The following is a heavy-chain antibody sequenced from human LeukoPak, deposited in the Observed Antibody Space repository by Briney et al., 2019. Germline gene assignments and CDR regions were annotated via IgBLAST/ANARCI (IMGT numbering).Heavy chain of an antibody. CDR1: GFTFSSYA. V-gene: IGHV3-23*01. Sequence: GGSLRLSCAASGFTFSSYAMSWVRQAPGKGLEGVAAISGSGGSTYYADSVKGRFTISRDNSKNTLYLQTNSLRAEDTAVYYCAKTGFGSSSLAFDYWGQGTLLTVSS. CDR2: ISGSGGST. J-gene: IGHJ4*02. D-gene: IGHD6-13*01. CDR3: AKTGFGSSSLAFDY.